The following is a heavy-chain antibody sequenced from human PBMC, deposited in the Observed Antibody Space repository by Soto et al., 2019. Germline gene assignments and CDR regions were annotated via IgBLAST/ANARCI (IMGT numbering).Heavy chain of an antibody. CDR1: GFLVSSHY. CDR2: FYSGGGI. V-gene: IGHV3-53*01. J-gene: IGHJ3*02. CDR3: ARDSAFDI. Sequence: PGGSLRLSCAASGFLVSSHYMSWVRQAPGKGLEWVSGFYSGGGIYYADSVKGRFTISRDNSKNTLDLQMNSLRDEDTAVDYCARDSAFDIWGQGTMVTVSS.